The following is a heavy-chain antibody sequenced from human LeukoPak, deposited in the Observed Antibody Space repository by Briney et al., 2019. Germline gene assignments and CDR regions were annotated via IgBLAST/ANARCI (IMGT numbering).Heavy chain of an antibody. J-gene: IGHJ4*02. Sequence: SETLSLTCTVSGGSISSDYWSWIQQPPGKGLEWIGYIYYSGSTNYNPSLKSRVTISVDTSKNQFSLKLSSVTAADTAVYYCARGPLGPAAGHLNIDYWPQGTLVTVSS. CDR3: ARGPLGPAAGHLNIDY. D-gene: IGHD6-13*01. CDR1: GGSISSDY. V-gene: IGHV4-59*01. CDR2: IYYSGST.